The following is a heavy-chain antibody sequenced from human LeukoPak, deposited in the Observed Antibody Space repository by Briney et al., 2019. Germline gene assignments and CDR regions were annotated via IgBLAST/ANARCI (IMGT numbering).Heavy chain of an antibody. D-gene: IGHD1-26*01. V-gene: IGHV3-11*03. CDR3: ARSGGTYGWFDP. Sequence: GGPLRLSCAASGFSFSEYYMSWIRQAPGKGLEWVSCISSGSSYTNYTDSVKGRFTISRDNAKRSLYLQMNSLTAEDTAVYYCARSGGTYGWFDPWGQGTLVTVSS. CDR1: GFSFSEYY. CDR2: ISSGSSYT. J-gene: IGHJ5*02.